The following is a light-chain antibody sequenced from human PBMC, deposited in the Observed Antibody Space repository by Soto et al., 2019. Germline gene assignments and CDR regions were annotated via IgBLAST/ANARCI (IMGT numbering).Light chain of an antibody. CDR2: GAS. J-gene: IGKJ5*01. Sequence: EIVLTQSPGTLSLSPGERATLSCRASHSVSRTYLAWYQQKPGQAPRLLIYGASSRATGIPDRFSGSGSGTEFTLTIDSLQPEDFAVYYCQQYDNWPPITFGQGTRLEIK. CDR3: QQYDNWPPIT. V-gene: IGKV3-20*01. CDR1: HSVSRTY.